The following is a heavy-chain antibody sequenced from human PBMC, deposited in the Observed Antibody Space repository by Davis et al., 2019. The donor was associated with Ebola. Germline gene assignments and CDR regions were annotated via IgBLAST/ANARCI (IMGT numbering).Heavy chain of an antibody. CDR2: ISDSGDST. CDR3: AKRDCGGDCHDAFDI. CDR1: GFTFSSFA. D-gene: IGHD2-21*02. J-gene: IGHJ3*02. Sequence: PGGSLRLSCAASGFTFSSFAVSWVRQAPGKGLEWVSGISDSGDSTYYADSVKGRFTISRDNSKNTLYLQMNSLRAEDTAVYYCAKRDCGGDCHDAFDIWGQGTMVTVSS. V-gene: IGHV3-23*01.